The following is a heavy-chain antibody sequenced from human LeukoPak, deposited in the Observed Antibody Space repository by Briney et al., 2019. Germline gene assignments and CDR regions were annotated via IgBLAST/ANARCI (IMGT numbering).Heavy chain of an antibody. D-gene: IGHD3-3*01. Sequence: GGSLRLSCAASGFTFNSYGMHWVRQAPGKGLEWVAVISYDGSNKYYADSVKGRFTISRDNSKNTLYLQMNSLRAEDTAVYYCAKDGSAYYDFWSGYSTGYYYYGMDVWGQATTVTVSS. CDR2: ISYDGSNK. CDR3: AKDGSAYYDFWSGYSTGYYYYGMDV. J-gene: IGHJ6*02. CDR1: GFTFNSYG. V-gene: IGHV3-30*18.